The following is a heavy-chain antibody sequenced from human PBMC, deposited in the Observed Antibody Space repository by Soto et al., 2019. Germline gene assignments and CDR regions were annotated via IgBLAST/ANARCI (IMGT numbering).Heavy chain of an antibody. CDR3: ARGDSSGFVYFDY. J-gene: IGHJ4*02. Sequence: ASVKVSCKASGYTFTSYAMHWVRQAPGQRLEWMGWINAGNGNTKYSQKFQGRVTITRDTSASTAYMELSSLRSEDTAVYYCARGDSSGFVYFDYWGQGTLVTVSS. CDR1: GYTFTSYA. D-gene: IGHD3-22*01. CDR2: INAGNGNT. V-gene: IGHV1-3*01.